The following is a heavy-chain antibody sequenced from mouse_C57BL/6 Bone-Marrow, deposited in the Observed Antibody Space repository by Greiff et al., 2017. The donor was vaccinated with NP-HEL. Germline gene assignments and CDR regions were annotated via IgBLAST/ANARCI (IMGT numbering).Heavy chain of an antibody. CDR1: GFSLTSYG. CDR3: AKNYGSSHYFDY. J-gene: IGHJ2*01. D-gene: IGHD1-1*01. Sequence: VKLMESGPGLVQPSQSLSITCTVSGFSLTSYGVHWVRQPPGKGLEWLGVIWSGGSTDYNAAFISRLSISKDNSKSQVFFKMNSLQADDTAIYYCAKNYGSSHYFDYWGQGTTLTVSS. V-gene: IGHV2-4*01. CDR2: IWSGGST.